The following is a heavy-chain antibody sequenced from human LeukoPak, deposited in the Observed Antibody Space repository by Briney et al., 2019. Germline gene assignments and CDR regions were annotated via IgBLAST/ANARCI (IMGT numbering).Heavy chain of an antibody. V-gene: IGHV3-23*01. J-gene: IGHJ4*02. CDR2: VGGGNSIT. CDR1: GFTFSTYA. Sequence: GGSLRLSCAASGFTFSTYAMSWVRQAPGKGLEWASAVGGGNSITYYTDSVKGRFTISRDNSKNTVYLQMNSLRAEDTAVYYCAKGFWRYLDYWGQGTLVTVSS. CDR3: AKGFWRYLDY. D-gene: IGHD1-1*01.